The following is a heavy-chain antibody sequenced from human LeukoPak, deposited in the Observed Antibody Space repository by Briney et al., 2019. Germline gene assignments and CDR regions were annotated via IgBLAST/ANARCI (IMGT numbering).Heavy chain of an antibody. J-gene: IGHJ4*02. CDR2: IGSSTTSTI. Sequence: GGSLRLSCAASGFTFSYYSMNWVRQAPGKGLEWVSYIGSSTTSTIYYADSVRGRFTISRDNAENSLHLQMNSLRADDTAVYYCARGGGCSSSSCYAAYYFDYWGQGTLVTVSS. CDR1: GFTFSYYS. D-gene: IGHD2-2*01. CDR3: ARGGGCSSSSCYAAYYFDY. V-gene: IGHV3-48*04.